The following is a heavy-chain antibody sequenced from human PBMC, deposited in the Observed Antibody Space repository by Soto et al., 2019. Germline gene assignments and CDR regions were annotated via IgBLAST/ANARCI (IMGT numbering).Heavy chain of an antibody. D-gene: IGHD3-10*02. J-gene: IGHJ6*02. CDR2: ISYDGSNT. V-gene: IGHV3-30-3*01. Sequence: PGGSLRFSCAASGFTFSRFSMHWVRQAPGKGLAWVAVISYDGSNTHYAESVKGRFNISRDDSKNTVYLQMNNLRGEDSAVYYCARDHGMFLSYYYYGMDVWGQGTTVTVSS. CDR1: GFTFSRFS. CDR3: ARDHGMFLSYYYYGMDV.